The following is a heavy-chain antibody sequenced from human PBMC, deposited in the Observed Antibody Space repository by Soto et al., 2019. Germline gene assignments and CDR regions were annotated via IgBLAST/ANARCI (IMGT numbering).Heavy chain of an antibody. J-gene: IGHJ5*02. Sequence: ASVKVSCKTSGYTFNTYGINWVRQAPGQGLELMGWISAYDGKTTYAEKFQGRVTLTTDTSTSTAYMELRSLRSDDTAIYYCARDPHEFWTSYWFDPWGQGTSVTVSS. V-gene: IGHV1-18*01. CDR1: GYTFNTYG. CDR3: ARDPHEFWTSYWFDP. CDR2: ISAYDGKT. D-gene: IGHD3-3*01.